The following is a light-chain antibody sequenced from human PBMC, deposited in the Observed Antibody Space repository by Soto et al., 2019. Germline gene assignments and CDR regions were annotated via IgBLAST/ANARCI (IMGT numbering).Light chain of an antibody. CDR1: SSDVGGYNY. CDR3: YSYTTSSTYV. CDR2: HVS. Sequence: QSALTQPASVSGSPGQSITISCTGTSSDVGGYNYVSWYQQHPAKVPKLMIYHVSNRPSGVSDRFSGSTSGNTASLTISGLQAEDEGDYYCYSYTTSSTYVFGTGTKLTVL. J-gene: IGLJ1*01. V-gene: IGLV2-14*01.